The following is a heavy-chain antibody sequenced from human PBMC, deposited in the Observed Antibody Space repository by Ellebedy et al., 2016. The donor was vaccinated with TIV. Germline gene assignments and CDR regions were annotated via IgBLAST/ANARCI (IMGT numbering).Heavy chain of an antibody. CDR2: IYYSGST. D-gene: IGHD2-21*02. V-gene: IGHV4-59*13. Sequence: SETLSLXCTVSGGSISSYYWSWIRQPPGKGLEWIGYIYYSGSTNYNPSLKSRVTISVDTSKNQFSLKLSSVTAADTAVYYCARLCGDCYSCPNYYYYGMDVWGQGTTVTVSS. CDR3: ARLCGDCYSCPNYYYYGMDV. CDR1: GGSISSYY. J-gene: IGHJ6*02.